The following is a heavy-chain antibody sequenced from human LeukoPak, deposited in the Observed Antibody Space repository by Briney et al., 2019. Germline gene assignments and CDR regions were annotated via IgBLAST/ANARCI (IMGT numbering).Heavy chain of an antibody. J-gene: IGHJ3*02. CDR2: ISDSSGYT. D-gene: IGHD1-26*01. Sequence: PGGSLRLSCAASGFTFRSYNMNWVRQAPGKGLEWVSYISDSSGYTKDADSVKGRFTISRDNAKKSLYLQMNSLRAEDTAVYYCARDRVGGSYVFDIWGQGTMVTVSS. V-gene: IGHV3-21*05. CDR1: GFTFRSYN. CDR3: ARDRVGGSYVFDI.